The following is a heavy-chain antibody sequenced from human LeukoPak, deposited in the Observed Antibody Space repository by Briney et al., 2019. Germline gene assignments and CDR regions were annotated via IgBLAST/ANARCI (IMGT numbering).Heavy chain of an antibody. CDR1: GGSISSSSYY. CDR2: IYYSGST. J-gene: IGHJ5*02. Sequence: KPSGTLSLTCTVSGGSISSSSYYWGWIRQPPGKGLEWIGSIYYSGSTYYNPSLKSRVTISVDTSKNQFSLKLSSVTAADTAVYYCARNYDFWSGYYSRDNWFDPWGQGTLVTVSS. CDR3: ARNYDFWSGYYSRDNWFDP. D-gene: IGHD3-3*01. V-gene: IGHV4-39*07.